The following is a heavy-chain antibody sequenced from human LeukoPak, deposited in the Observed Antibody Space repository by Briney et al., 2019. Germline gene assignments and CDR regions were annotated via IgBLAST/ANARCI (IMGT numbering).Heavy chain of an antibody. CDR2: IIPIFGTA. Sequence: SVNVSCKASGGTFSSYAISWVRQAPGQGLEWMGGIIPIFGTANYAQKFQGRVTITADESTSTAYMELSSLRSEDTAVYYCARESSDYYYMDVWGKGTTVTVSS. CDR1: GGTFSSYA. J-gene: IGHJ6*03. V-gene: IGHV1-69*13. CDR3: ARESSDYYYMDV. D-gene: IGHD3-16*02.